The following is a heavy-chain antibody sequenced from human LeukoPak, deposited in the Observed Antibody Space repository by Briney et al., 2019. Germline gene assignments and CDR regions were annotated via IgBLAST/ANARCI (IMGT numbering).Heavy chain of an antibody. Sequence: PSETLSLTCDVSGGSITPYYWNSIRQTPGKGLGWIGFIQGGGSAYYNPSLKSRLSILVDMSKNQVSLRLTSVTAADTAVYYCAREQWDSNSGDDYWGQGTLVTVSS. V-gene: IGHV4-4*09. CDR3: AREQWDSNSGDDY. CDR2: IQGGGSA. D-gene: IGHD6-6*01. J-gene: IGHJ4*02. CDR1: GGSITPYY.